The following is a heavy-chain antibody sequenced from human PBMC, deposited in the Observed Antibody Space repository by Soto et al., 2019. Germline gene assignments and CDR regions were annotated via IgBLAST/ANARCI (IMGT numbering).Heavy chain of an antibody. Sequence: SETLSLTCPVSGGSISSYYWSWIRQPPGKGLEWIGYIYYSGSTNYNPSLKSRVTISVDTSKNQFSLKLSSVTAADTAVYYCARVPVAGTEYFDYWGQGTLVTVSS. D-gene: IGHD6-19*01. CDR2: IYYSGST. J-gene: IGHJ4*02. V-gene: IGHV4-59*01. CDR3: ARVPVAGTEYFDY. CDR1: GGSISSYY.